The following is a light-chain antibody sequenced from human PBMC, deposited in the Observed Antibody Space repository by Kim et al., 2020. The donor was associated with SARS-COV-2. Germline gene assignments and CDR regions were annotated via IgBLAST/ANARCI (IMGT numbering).Light chain of an antibody. CDR3: QQYDDWPPWT. CDR1: QSVSSN. Sequence: SLGERATLSGRASQSVSSNLAWYQQKPGQAPRLLIYGASTRATGVPARFSGSGSGTEFTLTISSLQSEDFAVYYCQQYDDWPPWTFGQGTKVDIK. V-gene: IGKV3-15*01. J-gene: IGKJ1*01. CDR2: GAS.